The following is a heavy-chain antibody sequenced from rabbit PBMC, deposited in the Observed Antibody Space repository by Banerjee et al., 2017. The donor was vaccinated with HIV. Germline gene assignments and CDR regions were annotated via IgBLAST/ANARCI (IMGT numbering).Heavy chain of an antibody. CDR3: ASGTLDYVRGLDL. V-gene: IGHV1S45*01. D-gene: IGHD2-1*01. CDR1: GFSFSSTYW. CDR2: IYAGSSGRT. Sequence: QEQLVESGGGLVQPEGSLTLTCTASGFSFSSTYWICWVRQAPGKGLEWIACIYAGSSGRTYYASWAKGRFTISKTSSTTVTLQMTSLTAADTATYFCASGTLDYVRGLDLWGPGTLVTVS. J-gene: IGHJ3*01.